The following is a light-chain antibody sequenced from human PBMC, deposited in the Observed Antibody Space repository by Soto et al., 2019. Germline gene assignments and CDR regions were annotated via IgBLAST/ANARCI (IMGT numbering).Light chain of an antibody. CDR1: GSDVGGYDF. J-gene: IGLJ2*01. V-gene: IGLV2-11*01. Sequence: QSALTQPRSVSGSPGQSVTLSCSGSGSDVGGYDFVSWYQQHPGKAPKLIIYDVSKRPSGVPDRYSGSKSGNTASLTIFGLQAEDEADYYCCSFAGTYTVVFGGGTKLTVL. CDR2: DVS. CDR3: CSFAGTYTVV.